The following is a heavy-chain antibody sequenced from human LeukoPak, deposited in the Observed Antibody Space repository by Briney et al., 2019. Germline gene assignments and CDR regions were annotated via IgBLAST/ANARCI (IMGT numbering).Heavy chain of an antibody. J-gene: IGHJ5*02. D-gene: IGHD3-3*01. Sequence: EASVTVSCKASGYTFTGYYMHWVRQAPGQGLEWMGWINPNSGGINYAQKFQGRVTMTRDTSISTAYKELSRLRSDDTAVYYCASYYDFKNWFDPWGQGTLVTVSS. CDR3: ASYYDFKNWFDP. V-gene: IGHV1-2*02. CDR1: GYTFTGYY. CDR2: INPNSGGI.